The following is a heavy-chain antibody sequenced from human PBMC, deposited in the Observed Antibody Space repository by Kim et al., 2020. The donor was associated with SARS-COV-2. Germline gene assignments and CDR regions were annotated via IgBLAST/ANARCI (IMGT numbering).Heavy chain of an antibody. CDR3: ARECSGSYHPPFAY. V-gene: IGHV3-33*01. J-gene: IGHJ4*02. CDR1: GFTFSSYG. Sequence: GGSLRLSCAASGFTFSSYGMHWVRQAPGKGLEWLAVIWYDGSNQYYADSVKGRFTISRDNSKNTLYLQMNSLRAEDTAVYYCARECSGSYHPPFAYWGPGNLVTVSP. D-gene: IGHD1-26*01. CDR2: IWYDGSNQ.